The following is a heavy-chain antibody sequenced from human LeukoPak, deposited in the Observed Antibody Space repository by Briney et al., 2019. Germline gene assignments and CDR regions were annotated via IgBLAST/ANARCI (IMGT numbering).Heavy chain of an antibody. CDR2: ISTDGTMA. J-gene: IGHJ4*02. Sequence: GGSLRLSCVASGFTFSSYWMSWVRQAPGKGLEWISYISTDGTMAYYAGSVKGRFTISRDNAKNSLYLQMNSLRADDTAVYYCARETIDCGGDCYDYWGQGTLATVSS. CDR1: GFTFSSYW. CDR3: ARETIDCGGDCYDY. D-gene: IGHD2-21*01. V-gene: IGHV3-48*04.